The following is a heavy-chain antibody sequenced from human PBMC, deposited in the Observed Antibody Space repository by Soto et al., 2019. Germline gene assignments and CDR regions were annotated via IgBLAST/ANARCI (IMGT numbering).Heavy chain of an antibody. CDR2: ISGSGGST. D-gene: IGHD1-1*01. J-gene: IGHJ4*02. CDR3: AKICNWNPEDYFEY. V-gene: IGHV3-23*01. CDR1: GFTFSSYA. Sequence: GGSRRLSCAASGFTFSSYAMSWVRQAPGKGLEWVSAISGSGGSTYYADSVKGRFTISRDNSTNTLYLQMNSLRAEDTAVYYCAKICNWNPEDYFEYWGQGTLVTVSS.